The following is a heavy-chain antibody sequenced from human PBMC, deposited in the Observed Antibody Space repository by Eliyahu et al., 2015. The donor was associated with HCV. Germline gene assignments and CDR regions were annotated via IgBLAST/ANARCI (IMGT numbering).Heavy chain of an antibody. CDR3: AKDTQYAGSSSGAVDY. CDR1: GFXFSXYA. D-gene: IGHD6-6*01. J-gene: IGHJ4*02. V-gene: IGHV3-23*01. Sequence: EVQLLESGGGLVQPGGSLRLSCAASGFXFSXYAMGWVRQAPGKGLEWVSAISGSGGSTYYADSVKGRFTISRDNSKNTLYLQMNSLRAEDTAVYYCAKDTQYAGSSSGAVDYWGQGTLVTVSS. CDR2: ISGSGGST.